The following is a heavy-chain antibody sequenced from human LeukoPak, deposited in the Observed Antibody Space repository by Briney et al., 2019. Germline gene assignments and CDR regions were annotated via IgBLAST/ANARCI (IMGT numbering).Heavy chain of an antibody. CDR3: AKDGAATIYYFDS. D-gene: IGHD5-12*01. CDR2: ISGTGDTT. CDR1: GFTFSGYE. Sequence: PGGSLRLSCVASGFTFSGYEMNWVRQAPAKGLEWVSAISGTGDTTYYADSVKGRFTISRDNSKNTLSLQMNSLRAEDSAVYYCAKDGAATIYYFDSWGQGTLVTVSS. J-gene: IGHJ4*02. V-gene: IGHV3-23*01.